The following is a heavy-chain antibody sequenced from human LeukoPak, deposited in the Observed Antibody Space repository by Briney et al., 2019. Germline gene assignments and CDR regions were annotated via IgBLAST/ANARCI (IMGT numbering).Heavy chain of an antibody. CDR1: GGTFRSYA. CDR3: ARDGRDGYTDVAHFDY. J-gene: IGHJ4*02. V-gene: IGHV1-69*05. Sequence: GASVKVSCKASGGTFRSYAISWVRQAPGQGLEWMGGIIPIFGTANYAQKFQGRVTITTDESTSTAYMELSSLRSEDTAVYYCARDGRDGYTDVAHFDYWGQGTLVTVSS. D-gene: IGHD5-24*01. CDR2: IIPIFGTA.